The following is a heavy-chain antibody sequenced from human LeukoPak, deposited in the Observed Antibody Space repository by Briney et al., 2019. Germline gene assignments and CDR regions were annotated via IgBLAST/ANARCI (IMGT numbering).Heavy chain of an antibody. CDR1: GYNFLTFW. D-gene: IGHD4-17*01. V-gene: IGHV5-51*01. CDR2: IYPGDSDT. J-gene: IGHJ6*03. Sequence: GESLKISCETSGYNFLTFWVAWVRQMPGKGLEWMGVIYPGDSDTRYSPSFQGQVSISVDMSLNTAYLQLRSLRASDTAMYYCARLLDYDSTYYDMDVGGIGTSVIVS. CDR3: ARLLDYDSTYYDMDV.